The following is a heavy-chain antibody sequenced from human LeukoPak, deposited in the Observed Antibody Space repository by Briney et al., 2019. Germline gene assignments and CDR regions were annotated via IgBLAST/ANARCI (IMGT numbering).Heavy chain of an antibody. CDR3: ARHGYCSRTSCYHYYYMDV. CDR2: IYPGDSDV. D-gene: IGHD2-2*03. Sequence: GESLKISCQASGYRFSTNWIGWVRQVPWRGLDWMGIIYPGDSDVRYSPSFQGQVTISVDKSIKTTYLQWSRLKASDTAIYYCARHGYCSRTSCYHYYYMDVWGKGTTVTVSS. V-gene: IGHV5-51*01. J-gene: IGHJ6*03. CDR1: GYRFSTNW.